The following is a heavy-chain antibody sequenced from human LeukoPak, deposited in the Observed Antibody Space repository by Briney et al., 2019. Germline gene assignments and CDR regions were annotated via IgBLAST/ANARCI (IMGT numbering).Heavy chain of an antibody. CDR3: ARHEFRTTRDS. D-gene: IGHD1-1*01. CDR1: GGSISSYH. V-gene: IGHV4-59*08. Sequence: NPSETLSLTCTVSGGSISSYHWSWIRQPPGKGLEWIGYISYSGSTYYNPSLKSRVTISVDTSKNQFSLKLSSVTAADTAVYYCARHEFRTTRDSWGQGTLVTVSS. CDR2: ISYSGST. J-gene: IGHJ4*02.